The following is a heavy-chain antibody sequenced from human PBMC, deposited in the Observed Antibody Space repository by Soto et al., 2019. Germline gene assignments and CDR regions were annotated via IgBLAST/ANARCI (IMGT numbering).Heavy chain of an antibody. J-gene: IGHJ6*02. CDR2: INSDGSST. Sequence: PGGSLRLSCAASGFTFSSYWMHWVRQAPGKGLVWVSRINSDGSSTSYADSVKGRFTISRDNAKNTLYLQMNSLRAEDTAVYYCARELDYGDYVSNGMDVWGQGTTVTVSS. V-gene: IGHV3-74*01. CDR3: ARELDYGDYVSNGMDV. D-gene: IGHD4-17*01. CDR1: GFTFSSYW.